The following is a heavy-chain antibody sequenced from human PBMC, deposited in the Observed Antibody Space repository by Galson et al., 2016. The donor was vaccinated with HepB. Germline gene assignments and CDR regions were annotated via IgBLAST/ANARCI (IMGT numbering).Heavy chain of an antibody. CDR1: GFAFSTYA. J-gene: IGHJ4*02. Sequence: SLRLSCAGSGFAFSTYAMSWVRQAPGKGLEWVSGISHDSGSEFYGDSVKGRFTIYRDNSKNTLYLELNSLTAEDTAIYYCVNRAEYSGRDNGFQDWGRGTLVTVSS. D-gene: IGHD5-12*01. CDR3: VNRAEYSGRDNGFQD. CDR2: ISHDSGSE. V-gene: IGHV3-23*01.